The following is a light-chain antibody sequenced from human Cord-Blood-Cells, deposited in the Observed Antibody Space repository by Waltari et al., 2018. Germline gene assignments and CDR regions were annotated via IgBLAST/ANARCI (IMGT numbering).Light chain of an antibody. CDR2: GAS. V-gene: IGKV3-20*01. Sequence: EIVLTQSPGTLSLSPGEIATLSCTANQSVSSSYLACYQQKPGQAPRILIYGASSRATGITDRVSGSVSGTDFTINISRLEPEDFGLYYCQQYGSSPRTFGQGTKVEIK. CDR3: QQYGSSPRT. CDR1: QSVSSSY. J-gene: IGKJ1*01.